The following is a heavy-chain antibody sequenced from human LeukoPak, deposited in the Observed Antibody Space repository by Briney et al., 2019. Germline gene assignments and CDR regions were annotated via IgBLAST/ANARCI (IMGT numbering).Heavy chain of an antibody. CDR3: ARRKFPHTYYYDSSGYMFLDY. CDR1: GFTFSSYS. V-gene: IGHV3-21*01. J-gene: IGHJ4*02. D-gene: IGHD3-22*01. CDR2: ISSSSSYI. Sequence: PGGSLRLSCAASGFTFSSYSMNWARQAPGKGLGWVSSISSSSSYIYYADSVKGRFTISRDNAKNSLYLQMNSLRAEDTAVYYCARRKFPHTYYYDSSGYMFLDYWGQGTLVTVSS.